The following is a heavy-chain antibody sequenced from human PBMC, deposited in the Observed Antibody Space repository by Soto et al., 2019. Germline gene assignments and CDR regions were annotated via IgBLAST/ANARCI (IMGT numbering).Heavy chain of an antibody. D-gene: IGHD1-26*01. Sequence: ASVKVSCMASGNTFTGYYMHWVRQAPGQGLEWMGWINPNSGGTNYAQKFQCRVTMTRDTSISTAYMELSRLRSDDTAVYYCVRDKGGNLPYGLDVWGHGTTVTVSS. CDR2: INPNSGGT. CDR1: GNTFTGYY. J-gene: IGHJ6*02. CDR3: VRDKGGNLPYGLDV. V-gene: IGHV1-2*02.